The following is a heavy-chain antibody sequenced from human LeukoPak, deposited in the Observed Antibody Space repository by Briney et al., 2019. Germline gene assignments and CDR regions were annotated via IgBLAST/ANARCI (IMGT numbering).Heavy chain of an antibody. J-gene: IGHJ3*02. Sequence: ASVKASCKASGYTFTSYYMHWVRQAPGQGLEWMGIINPSGGSTSYAQKFQGRVTMTRDTSTSTVYMELSSLRSEDTAVYYCAREGGDYSGSPRSGFDIWGQGTMVTVSS. CDR2: INPSGGST. V-gene: IGHV1-46*01. CDR3: AREGGDYSGSPRSGFDI. CDR1: GYTFTSYY. D-gene: IGHD1-26*01.